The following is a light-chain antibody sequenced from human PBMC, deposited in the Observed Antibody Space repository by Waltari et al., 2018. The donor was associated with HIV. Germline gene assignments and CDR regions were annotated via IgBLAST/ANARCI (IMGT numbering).Light chain of an antibody. V-gene: IGKV3-15*01. CDR2: GAS. CDR1: QNVITN. J-gene: IGKJ1*01. CDR3: QQYNQWPRT. Sequence: EIVLTQSPATLSVSPGERVTLSCRASQNVITNLAWYQQTPGQPPRLLIYGASSRATGIPARFSGGGSGTEFTLTINSLQSEDFTFYYCQQYNQWPRTFCQGTKV.